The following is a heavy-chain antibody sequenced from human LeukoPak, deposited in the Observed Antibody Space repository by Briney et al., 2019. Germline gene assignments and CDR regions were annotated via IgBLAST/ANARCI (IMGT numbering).Heavy chain of an antibody. CDR2: IIPIFGTA. CDR1: GGTFSSYA. CDR3: ARDSVAARLLAKPFESGGEGFDP. Sequence: PWASVKVSCKASGGTFSSYAISWVRQAPGQGLEWMGGIIPIFGTANYAQKFQGRVTITTDESTSTAYMELSSLRSEDTAVYYCARDSVAARLLAKPFESGGEGFDPWGQGTLVTVSS. D-gene: IGHD6-6*01. V-gene: IGHV1-69*05. J-gene: IGHJ5*02.